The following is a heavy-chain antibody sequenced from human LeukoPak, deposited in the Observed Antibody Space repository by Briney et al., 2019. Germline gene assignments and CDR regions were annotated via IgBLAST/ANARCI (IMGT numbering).Heavy chain of an antibody. CDR2: IYFSGYT. Sequence: PSETLSLTCTVSGGSISSSSYYWGWIRQPPGKGLEWVGSIYFSGYTYYNPSLKSRVTISVDTSKNQFSLKLSSVTAADTAVYYCARGRGLYYGPARGLGWFDPWGQGTLVTVSS. CDR3: ARGRGLYYGPARGLGWFDP. D-gene: IGHD3-10*01. J-gene: IGHJ5*02. V-gene: IGHV4-39*01. CDR1: GGSISSSSYY.